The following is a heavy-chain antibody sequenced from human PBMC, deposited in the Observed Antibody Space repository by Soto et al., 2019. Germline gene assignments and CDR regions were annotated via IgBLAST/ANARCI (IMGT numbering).Heavy chain of an antibody. CDR2: IYHSGST. J-gene: IGHJ4*02. Sequence: SETLSLTCAVSGGSISSGGYSWSWIRQPPGKGLEWIGYIYHSGSTYYNPSLKSRVTISVDRSKNQFSLKLSSVTAADTAVYYCARAATAMDYYFDYWGQGTLVTVS. D-gene: IGHD5-18*01. CDR1: GGSISSGGYS. V-gene: IGHV4-30-2*01. CDR3: ARAATAMDYYFDY.